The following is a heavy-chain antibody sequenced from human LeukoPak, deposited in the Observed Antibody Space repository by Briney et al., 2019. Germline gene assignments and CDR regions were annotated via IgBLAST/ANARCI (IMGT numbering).Heavy chain of an antibody. D-gene: IGHD3-9*01. J-gene: IGHJ6*02. Sequence: ASVKVSCKASGYTFTSYGISWVRQAPGQGLEWMGWISAYNGNTNYAQKLQGRVTMTTDTSTSTACMELRSLRSDDTAVYYCARAGSYDILTYYYYGMDVWGQGTTVTVSS. CDR1: GYTFTSYG. CDR3: ARAGSYDILTYYYYGMDV. V-gene: IGHV1-18*01. CDR2: ISAYNGNT.